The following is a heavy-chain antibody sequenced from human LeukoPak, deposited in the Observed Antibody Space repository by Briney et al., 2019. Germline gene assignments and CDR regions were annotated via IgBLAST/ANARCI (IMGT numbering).Heavy chain of an antibody. CDR2: IYYSGST. D-gene: IGHD5-18*01. CDR1: GGSISSYY. J-gene: IGHJ6*03. CDR3: ARTTEGGYTYDYFYYYYMDV. Sequence: SETLSLTCTVSGGSISSYYWSWIRRPPGKGLEWIGYIYYSGSTNYNPSLKSRVTISVDTSKNQFSLELSSVTAADTAVYYCARTTEGGYTYDYFYYYYMDVWGKGTTVTISS. V-gene: IGHV4-59*01.